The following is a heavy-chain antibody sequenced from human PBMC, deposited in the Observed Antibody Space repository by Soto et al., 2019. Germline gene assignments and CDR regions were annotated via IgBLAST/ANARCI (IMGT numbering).Heavy chain of an antibody. CDR1: GYIFTSND. Sequence: QVQRVQSGAEVKKPGASVKVSGKTSGYIFTSNDINWVRKATGQGVEWMGWMNPNSGNTGYAQKFQGRVTMTRNTSISTAYMELSSLRAEDTAVYYCARTLYGDNVDYWGQGTLVTVSS. J-gene: IGHJ4*02. V-gene: IGHV1-8*01. CDR3: ARTLYGDNVDY. D-gene: IGHD4-17*01. CDR2: MNPNSGNT.